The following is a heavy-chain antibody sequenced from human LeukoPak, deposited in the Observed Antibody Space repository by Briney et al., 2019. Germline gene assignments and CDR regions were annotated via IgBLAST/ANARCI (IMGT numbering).Heavy chain of an antibody. Sequence: ASVKVSCKVSGYTLTELSMHWVRQAPGKGLEWMGGFDPEDGETIYAQKFQGRVTMTEDTSTDTAYMELSSLRSEDTAVYYCATGSDTGTCFGLAAFDYWGQGTLVTVSS. CDR2: FDPEDGET. V-gene: IGHV1-24*01. CDR3: ATGSDTGTCFGLAAFDY. J-gene: IGHJ4*02. CDR1: GYTLTELS. D-gene: IGHD5-18*01.